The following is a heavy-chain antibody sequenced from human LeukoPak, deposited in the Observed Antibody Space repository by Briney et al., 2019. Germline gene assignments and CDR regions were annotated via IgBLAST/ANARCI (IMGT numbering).Heavy chain of an antibody. CDR1: EFTFSSYA. CDR3: ARGSGYLETFDY. Sequence: GGSLRLSCAASEFTFSSYAMSWVRQAPGKGLEWVAVISYDGSNKYYADSVKGRFTISRDNSRNTLYLQMNSLRAEDTAVYYCARGSGYLETFDYWGQGTLVTVSS. CDR2: ISYDGSNK. D-gene: IGHD3-22*01. J-gene: IGHJ4*02. V-gene: IGHV3-30*04.